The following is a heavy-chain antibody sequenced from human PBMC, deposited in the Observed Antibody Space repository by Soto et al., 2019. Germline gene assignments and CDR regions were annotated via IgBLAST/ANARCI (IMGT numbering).Heavy chain of an antibody. Sequence: GSLILSCTASEFTFGEYGMSWFRQPPGKELEWVGLIRTKAYGGTTEYAASVKGRFTISRDDSKSIAYLQMNSLKSEDTAVYYCSRIWGSGDFLPDYWGQGTPV. V-gene: IGHV3-49*03. D-gene: IGHD3-10*01. CDR1: EFTFGEYG. CDR3: SRIWGSGDFLPDY. CDR2: IRTKAYGGTT. J-gene: IGHJ4*02.